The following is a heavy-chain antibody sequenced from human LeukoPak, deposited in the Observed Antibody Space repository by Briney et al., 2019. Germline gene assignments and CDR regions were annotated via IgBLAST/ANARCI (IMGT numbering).Heavy chain of an antibody. V-gene: IGHV6-1*01. CDR1: GDSVSSTSAA. CDR2: TYYRSKWYN. CDR3: ARSTGWLNGH. D-gene: IGHD2-8*02. Sequence: SQTLSLTCAISGDSVSSTSAAWTWIRQSPSRGLEWLGRTYYRSKWYNDYAVSVKSRITINPDTSKNQFSLQLNSVTPEGTAVYYCARSTGWLNGHWGQGTLVTVSS. J-gene: IGHJ4*02.